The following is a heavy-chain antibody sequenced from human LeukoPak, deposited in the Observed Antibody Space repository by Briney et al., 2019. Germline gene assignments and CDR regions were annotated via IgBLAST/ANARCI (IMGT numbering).Heavy chain of an antibody. D-gene: IGHD1-26*01. CDR1: GDSVLSNTAA. V-gene: IGHV6-1*01. Sequence: SQTLSLTCAISGDSVLSNTAAWNWIRQSPSGGLEWLGRTYYRSKWYTDYAVSVGSRVIINPDTSNNQFFLQLNFVPPEDTAVYYCARDESGSRLDYWGQGTLVTVSS. J-gene: IGHJ4*02. CDR3: ARDESGSRLDY. CDR2: TYYRSKWYT.